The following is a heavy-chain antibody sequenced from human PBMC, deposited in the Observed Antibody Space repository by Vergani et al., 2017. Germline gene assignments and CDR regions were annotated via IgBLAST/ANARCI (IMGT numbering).Heavy chain of an antibody. CDR3: ARGPPHYYGSGPPFDY. Sequence: QLQLQESGSGLVKPSQTLSLTCAASGGSISSGGYSWSWIRQPPGKGLEWIGYIYHSGSTYYNQSLKSRVTISVDRSKNQFSLKLSSVTAADTAVYYCARGPPHYYGSGPPFDYWGQGTLVTVSS. V-gene: IGHV4-30-2*01. CDR1: GGSISSGGYS. D-gene: IGHD3-10*01. CDR2: IYHSGST. J-gene: IGHJ4*02.